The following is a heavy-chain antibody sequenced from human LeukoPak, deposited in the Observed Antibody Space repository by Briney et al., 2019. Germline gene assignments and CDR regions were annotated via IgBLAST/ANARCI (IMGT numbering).Heavy chain of an antibody. Sequence: GRSLRLSCAASGFTFDDYAMHWVRQAPGKGLEWVAVISYDGNNKYYADSVKGRFTISRDNSKNTLYLQTNSLRAEDTAVYYCARVRGVSVCMDVWGQGTTVTVSS. V-gene: IGHV3-30-3*01. CDR2: ISYDGNNK. CDR3: ARVRGVSVCMDV. CDR1: GFTFDDYA. J-gene: IGHJ6*02. D-gene: IGHD3-10*01.